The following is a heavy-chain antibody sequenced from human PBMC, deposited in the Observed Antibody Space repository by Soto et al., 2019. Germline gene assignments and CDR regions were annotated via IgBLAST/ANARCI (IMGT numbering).Heavy chain of an antibody. CDR2: IHPNSGVT. CDR3: ARAGLTTLELATTY. Sequence: QVQLVQSGAEVKKPGASVKVSCKASGYTFTDYYMHWVRQSPGQGLEWMGWIHPNSGVTKFPQKFQGRVIMPRDTSISTVYMELSRLTSDDTAIYYCARAGLTTLELATTYWGQGTLVTVSS. CDR1: GYTFTDYY. V-gene: IGHV1-2*02. D-gene: IGHD5-12*01. J-gene: IGHJ4*02.